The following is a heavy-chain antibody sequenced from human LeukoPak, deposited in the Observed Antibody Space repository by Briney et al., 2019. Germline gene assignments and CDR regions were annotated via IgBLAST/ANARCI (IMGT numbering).Heavy chain of an antibody. CDR1: GYTFTSYY. Sequence: ASVKVSCXASGYTFTSYYMHWVRQAPGQGLEWMGIINPSGGSTSYAQKFQGRVTMTRDTSTSTVYMELSSLRSEDTAVYYCARVQWELLPDYWGQGTLVTVSS. V-gene: IGHV1-46*01. D-gene: IGHD1-26*01. J-gene: IGHJ4*02. CDR3: ARVQWELLPDY. CDR2: INPSGGST.